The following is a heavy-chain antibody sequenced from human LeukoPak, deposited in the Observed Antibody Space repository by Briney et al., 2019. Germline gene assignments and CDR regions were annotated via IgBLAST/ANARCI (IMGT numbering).Heavy chain of an antibody. CDR1: GFTFDDFA. D-gene: IGHD6-6*01. CDR2: ISWDSVNI. J-gene: IGHJ6*03. Sequence: GGSLRLSCAASGFTFDDFAIHWVRQAPGKGLEWVSGISWDSVNIGYADSVKGRFTISRDNAKRSLFLQMNSLRAEDTAVYYCARGGVAARHGYYYYMDVWGKGTTVTVSS. V-gene: IGHV3-9*01. CDR3: ARGGVAARHGYYYYMDV.